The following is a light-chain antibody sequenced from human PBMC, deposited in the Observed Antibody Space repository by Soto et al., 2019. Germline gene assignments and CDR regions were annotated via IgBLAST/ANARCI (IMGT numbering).Light chain of an antibody. V-gene: IGLV1-47*01. CDR2: RNN. J-gene: IGLJ1*01. CDR3: ATWDDSLSGYV. Sequence: QAVVTQPPSASGTPGQRVTICCSGSSSNIGSNFVYWYQQLPGTAPKLLIYRNNQRPSGVPDRFSGSKSGTSASLAISGLRSEDEADYYCATWDDSLSGYVFGTGTKLTVL. CDR1: SSNIGSNF.